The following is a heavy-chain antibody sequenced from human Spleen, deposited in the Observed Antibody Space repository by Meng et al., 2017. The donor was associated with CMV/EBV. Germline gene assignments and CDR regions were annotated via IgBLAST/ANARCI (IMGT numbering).Heavy chain of an antibody. Sequence: SGFTFSNYWMHWVRQAPGKGLVWVSHINSVGGSTNYADSVKGRFTISRDNAKNTLYLQMNSLRTEDTAVYYCARYCSSTSCQSLFDLWGRGTLVTVSS. V-gene: IGHV3-74*01. CDR2: INSVGGST. CDR1: GFTFSNYW. D-gene: IGHD2-2*01. J-gene: IGHJ2*01. CDR3: ARYCSSTSCQSLFDL.